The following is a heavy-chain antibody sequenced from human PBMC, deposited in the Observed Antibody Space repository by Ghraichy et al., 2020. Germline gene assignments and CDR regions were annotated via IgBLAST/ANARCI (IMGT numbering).Heavy chain of an antibody. J-gene: IGHJ2*01. D-gene: IGHD7-27*01. CDR2: ISYDGSNK. CDR3: ARTGPGWYFDL. V-gene: IGHV3-30*04. CDR1: GFTFSSYA. Sequence: GGSLRLSCAASGFTFSSYAMHWVRQAPGKGLEWVAVISYDGSNKYYADSVKGRFTISRDNSKNTLYLQMNSLRAEDTAVYYCARTGPGWYFDLWGRGTLVTVSS.